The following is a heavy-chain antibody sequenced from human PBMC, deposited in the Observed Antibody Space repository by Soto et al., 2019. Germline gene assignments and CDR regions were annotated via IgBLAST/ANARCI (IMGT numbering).Heavy chain of an antibody. Sequence: QITLKESGPTLVKPTQTLTLTCTFSGFSLSTGGVGVGWFRQPPGKALEWLALMYWGDDKRYRPSLKSRLTITKDNFKNQVVLTMTNMVPVDTATYYCAHTAATGDFWESFDFWGQGTLVTVSS. CDR1: GFSLSTGGVG. CDR3: AHTAATGDFWESFDF. V-gene: IGHV2-5*02. D-gene: IGHD3-3*01. CDR2: MYWGDDK. J-gene: IGHJ4*02.